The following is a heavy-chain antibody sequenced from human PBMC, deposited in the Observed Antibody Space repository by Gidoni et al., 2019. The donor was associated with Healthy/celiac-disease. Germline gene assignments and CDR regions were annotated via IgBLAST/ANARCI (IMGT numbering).Heavy chain of an antibody. J-gene: IGHJ6*02. D-gene: IGHD6-19*01. V-gene: IGHV4-59*01. Sequence: HVQLQESGPGLGKPSETLSLTCTVSGGSISSYYWSWIRQPPGKGLEWLGYIYYSGSTNYNPSLKSRVTISVDTSKNQFSLKLSSVTAADTAVYYCARLFRLDSGWFPKNYYYGMDVWGQGTTVTVSS. CDR2: IYYSGST. CDR1: GGSISSYY. CDR3: ARLFRLDSGWFPKNYYYGMDV.